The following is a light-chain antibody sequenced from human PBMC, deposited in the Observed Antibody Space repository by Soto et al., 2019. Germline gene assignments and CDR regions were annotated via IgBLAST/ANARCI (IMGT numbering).Light chain of an antibody. Sequence: QSALTQPASVSGSPGQSITISCTGASSDVGGYNYVSWYQHLPGKAPKLMIYEVSNRPSGVSNRFSGSKSGNTASLTISGLQAEDEADYYCSSYTSSSTLVFGPGTTLTVL. CDR2: EVS. CDR3: SSYTSSSTLV. CDR1: SSDVGGYNY. J-gene: IGLJ1*01. V-gene: IGLV2-14*01.